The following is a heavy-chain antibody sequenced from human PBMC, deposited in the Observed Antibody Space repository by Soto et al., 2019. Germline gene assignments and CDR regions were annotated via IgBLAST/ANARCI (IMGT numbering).Heavy chain of an antibody. CDR1: GFTFSSYG. CDR2: IWYDESNK. J-gene: IGHJ4*02. Sequence: QVQLVESGGGVVQPGRSLRLSCAASGFTFSSYGMHWVRQAPGKGLEWVAVIWYDESNKYYADSVKGRFTISRDNSKNTLYLQMNSLRAEDTAVYYCAREGRGYSLDFDYWGQGTLVTVSS. D-gene: IGHD2-21*01. CDR3: AREGRGYSLDFDY. V-gene: IGHV3-33*01.